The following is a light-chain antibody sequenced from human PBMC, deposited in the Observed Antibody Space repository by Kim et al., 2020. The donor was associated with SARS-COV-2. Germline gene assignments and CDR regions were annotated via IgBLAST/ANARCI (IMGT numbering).Light chain of an antibody. CDR3: QQYDNLPPYT. Sequence: DIQMTQSPSSLSASVGDRVTITCQASQDISNYLNWYRQKPGKAPKLLIYDASNLETGVPSRFSGSGSGTDFTFTISSLQPEDIATYYCQQYDNLPPYTFGQGTKLEI. V-gene: IGKV1-33*01. CDR1: QDISNY. J-gene: IGKJ2*01. CDR2: DAS.